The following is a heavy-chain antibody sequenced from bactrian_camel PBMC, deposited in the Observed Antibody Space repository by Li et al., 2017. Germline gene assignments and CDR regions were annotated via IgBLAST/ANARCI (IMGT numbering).Heavy chain of an antibody. CDR1: GFTFSSYA. Sequence: VQLVESGGGLVQPGESLRLSCAASGFTFSSYAMSWVRQAPGKGLEWVSSINTGGSRPYYADSVKGRFTISRDTANTVHLRMNSLKFEDTAVYYCAISDTCAALHLGYWGQGTQVTV. D-gene: IGHD1*01. V-gene: IGHV3S40*01. CDR3: AISDTCAALHLGY. CDR2: INTGGSRP. J-gene: IGHJ6*01.